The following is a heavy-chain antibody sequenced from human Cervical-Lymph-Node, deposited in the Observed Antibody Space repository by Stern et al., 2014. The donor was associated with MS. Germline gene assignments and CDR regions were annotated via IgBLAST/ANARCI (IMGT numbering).Heavy chain of an antibody. V-gene: IGHV1-46*03. CDR3: ARGGHYYYGSGSYDPLDY. Sequence: QVQLVQSGAEVVEPGASVQISCKASGYILTAYYTHWVRQAPGQRLEWMAIIHHSGGRTTYAQGFQGRVTMSRDTSTSTVYMDLASLRADDTAVYFCARGGHYYYGSGSYDPLDYWGQGTLVTVSS. D-gene: IGHD3-10*01. J-gene: IGHJ4*02. CDR1: GYILTAYY. CDR2: IHHSGGRT.